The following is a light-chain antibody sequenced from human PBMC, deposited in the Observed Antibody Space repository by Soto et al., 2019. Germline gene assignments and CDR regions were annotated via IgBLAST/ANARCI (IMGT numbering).Light chain of an antibody. CDR1: QSISSY. J-gene: IGKJ1*01. CDR2: AAS. V-gene: IGKV1-39*01. CDR3: QQSYSTPRT. Sequence: IQMTQSPSSLSASVGDRVTITCRASQSISSYLNWYQQKPGKAPKLLIYAASSLQSGVPSRFSGSGSGTDFTLTIRSLQPEDFATYYCQQSYSTPRTFGQGTKVDIK.